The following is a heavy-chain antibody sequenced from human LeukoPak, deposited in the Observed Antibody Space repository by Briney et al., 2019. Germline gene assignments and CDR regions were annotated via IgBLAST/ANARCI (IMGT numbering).Heavy chain of an antibody. CDR3: AREGGFYRPLDY. J-gene: IGHJ4*02. CDR2: VHLDGRT. Sequence: SETLSLTCGVSGGSVINTNWWTWVRQPPGKGLEWIGEVHLDGRTNYNPSLESRLTMSVDVSENQVSLKLTSVTAADTAVYYCAREGGFYRPLDYSGQGTLVTFSS. V-gene: IGHV4-4*02. D-gene: IGHD3-3*01. CDR1: GGSVINTNW.